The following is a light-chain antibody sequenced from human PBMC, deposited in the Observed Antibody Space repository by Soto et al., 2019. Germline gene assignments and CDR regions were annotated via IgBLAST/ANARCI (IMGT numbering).Light chain of an antibody. CDR2: GAS. CDR1: QSVSSN. J-gene: IGKJ1*01. Sequence: EIVMTQSPATLSVSPGERATLSCRASQSVSSNLAWYQQKPGQAPRLLIYGASTRATGIPARFSGSGSGTEFTLTISSLQSEDFAVYYCQQYNNWCTFGQGTKLDIK. CDR3: QQYNNWCT. V-gene: IGKV3-15*01.